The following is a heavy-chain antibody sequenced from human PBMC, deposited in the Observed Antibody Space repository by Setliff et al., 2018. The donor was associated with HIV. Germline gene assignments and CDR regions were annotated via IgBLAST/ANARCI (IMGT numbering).Heavy chain of an antibody. D-gene: IGHD1-1*01. V-gene: IGHV3-48*01. Sequence: GGSLRLSCVGSGFPFSAYSLSWVRMAPGKGLEWIAYIYMGNSNIYIGDSVKGRFTISRDNAKNSMYLQMNSLSAEDTAIYYCARGVSTGNHFPSNWFDPWGPGTLVTVSS. CDR1: GFPFSAYS. CDR3: ARGVSTGNHFPSNWFDP. CDR2: IYMGNSNI. J-gene: IGHJ5*02.